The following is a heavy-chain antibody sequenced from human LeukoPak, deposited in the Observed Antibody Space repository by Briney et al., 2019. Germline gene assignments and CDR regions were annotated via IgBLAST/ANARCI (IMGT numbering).Heavy chain of an antibody. Sequence: ASVKVSCKASGYTFTSYYMHWVRQAPGQGLEWMGIINPSGGSTSYAQKFQGRVTMTRDTSTSTVYMELSSLRSEDTAVYYCARDRHYYGSGSFSAFYYMDVWGEGTTVTVSS. CDR3: ARDRHYYGSGSFSAFYYMDV. J-gene: IGHJ6*03. D-gene: IGHD3-10*01. CDR2: INPSGGST. CDR1: GYTFTSYY. V-gene: IGHV1-46*01.